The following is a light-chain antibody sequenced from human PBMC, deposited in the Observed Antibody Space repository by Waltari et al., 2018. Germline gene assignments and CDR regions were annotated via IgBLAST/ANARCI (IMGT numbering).Light chain of an antibody. CDR2: SNT. Sequence: QSVLTQPTSASATPGQRVTISCSGSSSNIGTNTVNWYQQLPGTAPKLLIYSNTQRSSGVPDRFSGSKSGTSASLAISGLQSEDETDYYCAAWDDSLHGPVFGGGTKVTVL. CDR3: AAWDDSLHGPV. V-gene: IGLV1-44*01. J-gene: IGLJ2*01. CDR1: SSNIGTNT.